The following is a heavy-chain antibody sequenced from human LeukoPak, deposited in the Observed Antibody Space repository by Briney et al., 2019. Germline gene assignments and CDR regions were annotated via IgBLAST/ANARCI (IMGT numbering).Heavy chain of an antibody. CDR3: ATDNYGGANTPGAFDI. J-gene: IGHJ3*02. Sequence: GASVKVSCKVSGYTLTELSMHWVRQAPGKGLEWMGGFDPEDGETIYAQKFQGRVTMTEDTSTDTAYMELSSLRSEDTAVYYCATDNYGGANTPGAFDIWGQGTMVTVSS. CDR1: GYTLTELS. D-gene: IGHD1-26*01. V-gene: IGHV1-24*01. CDR2: FDPEDGET.